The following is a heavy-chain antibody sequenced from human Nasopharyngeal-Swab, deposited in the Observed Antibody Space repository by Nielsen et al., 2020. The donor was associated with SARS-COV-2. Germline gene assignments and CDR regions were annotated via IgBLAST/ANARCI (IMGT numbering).Heavy chain of an antibody. J-gene: IGHJ3*02. Sequence: SSQVSCKASGFTFTSAAMQWVRQARGQRLEWIGWIVVGSGNTSYAQKFQGRVTMTRDTSTSTVYMELSSLRSEDTAVYYCARWSEWHNAFDIWGQGTMVTVSS. CDR3: ARWSEWHNAFDI. D-gene: IGHD3-3*01. V-gene: IGHV1-58*02. CDR2: IVVGSGNT. CDR1: GFTFTSAA.